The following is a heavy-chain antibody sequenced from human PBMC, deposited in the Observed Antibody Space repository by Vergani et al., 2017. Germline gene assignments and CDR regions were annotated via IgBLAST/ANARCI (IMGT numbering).Heavy chain of an antibody. V-gene: IGHV4-38-2*01. J-gene: IGHJ6*02. D-gene: IGHD3-10*01. CDR1: DASIMTNPY. CDR2: IHHSGDT. Sequence: QVQLQESGPGLVKPSETLTLTCDVSDASIMTNPYWGWFRQSPGKGLEWIGCIHHSGDTHYNSSLESRVSISIVSSSKFSLSLTSVTAADTAIYYCARHRGSGGFFHSSYFYGMDVWVHGATVTVSS. CDR3: ARHRGSGGFFHSSYFYGMDV.